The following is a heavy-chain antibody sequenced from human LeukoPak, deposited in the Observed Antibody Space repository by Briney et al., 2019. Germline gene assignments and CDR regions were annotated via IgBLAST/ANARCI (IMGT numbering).Heavy chain of an antibody. V-gene: IGHV3-23*01. Sequence: GGSLRLSCVASVLTLIDFAMSWVRQAPGKGLDWVSGLCGSGSSTFYADSVKGRFIISRDNSYSTLYLQMNSLRAEDTAVYYCAKRPKYGNSWTDVWGQGTLVTAPS. CDR3: AKRPKYGNSWTDV. CDR1: VLTLIDFA. J-gene: IGHJ4*02. D-gene: IGHD6-13*01. CDR2: LCGSGSST.